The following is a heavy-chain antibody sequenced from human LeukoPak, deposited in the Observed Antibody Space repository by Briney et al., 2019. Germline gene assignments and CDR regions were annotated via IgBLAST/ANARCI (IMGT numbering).Heavy chain of an antibody. V-gene: IGHV4-59*11. Sequence: PSETLSLTCAVSGGSISSHYWNWIRQPPEKGLEWIGYIYYSGKTYYSPSLHSRVTISVDPSKNHFSLKLTSVTAADTAVYYCARLLDNDSSGDPDTFDMWGQGTMVTVSS. CDR1: GGSISSHY. CDR2: IYYSGKT. CDR3: ARLLDNDSSGDPDTFDM. D-gene: IGHD3-22*01. J-gene: IGHJ3*02.